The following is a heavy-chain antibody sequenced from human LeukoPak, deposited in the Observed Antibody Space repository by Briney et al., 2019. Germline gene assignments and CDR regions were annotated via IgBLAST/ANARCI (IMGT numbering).Heavy chain of an antibody. Sequence: SETLSLTCAVYGGSFSGYYWSWIRQPPGKGLEWSGEINHSGSTNYNPSLKSRVTISVDTSKNQFSLKLSSVTAADTAVYYCARGYNDFWSGYYGGFIWFDPWGQGTLVTVSS. D-gene: IGHD3-3*01. CDR1: GGSFSGYY. CDR2: INHSGST. V-gene: IGHV4-34*01. J-gene: IGHJ5*02. CDR3: ARGYNDFWSGYYGGFIWFDP.